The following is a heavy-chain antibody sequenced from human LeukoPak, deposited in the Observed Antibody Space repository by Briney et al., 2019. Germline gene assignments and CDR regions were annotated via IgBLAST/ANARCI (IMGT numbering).Heavy chain of an antibody. D-gene: IGHD1-26*01. CDR3: ARGSGY. CDR1: GSTVSNTN. Sequence: GGPLRPSFAPSGSTVSNTNMSWFRQAPGKGLEWVSSISSSSSYIYYADSVKGRFTISRDNAKNSLYLQMNSLRAEDTAVYYCARGSGYWGQGTLVTVSS. J-gene: IGHJ4*02. V-gene: IGHV3-21*01. CDR2: ISSSSSYI.